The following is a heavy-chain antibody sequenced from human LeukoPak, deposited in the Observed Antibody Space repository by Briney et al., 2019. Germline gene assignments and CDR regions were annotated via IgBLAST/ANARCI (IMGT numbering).Heavy chain of an antibody. V-gene: IGHV1-2*02. CDR3: ARWGRGYCTNGVCSKYYFDY. CDR2: INPNSGGT. CDR1: GCTLTGYY. Sequence: ASVKVSCTASGCTLTGYYMHWVRQAPGQGLEWMGWINPNSGGTNYAQKFQGRVTMTRDTSISTAYMELRRLRSDDTAVYYCARWGRGYCTNGVCSKYYFDYWGQGTLVTVSS. D-gene: IGHD2-8*01. J-gene: IGHJ4*02.